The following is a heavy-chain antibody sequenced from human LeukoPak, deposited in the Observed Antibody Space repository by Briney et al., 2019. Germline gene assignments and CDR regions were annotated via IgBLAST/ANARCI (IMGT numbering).Heavy chain of an antibody. CDR2: IYYSGST. D-gene: IGHD1-26*01. V-gene: IGHV4-59*01. Sequence: SETLSLTCTVSGVSISSYYWSWIRQPPGKGLEWIGYIYYSGSTNYNPSLKSRVTISVDTSKNQISLKLSSVTAADTAVYYCARVSGGTYPDYWGQGTLVTVS. CDR1: GVSISSYY. CDR3: ARVSGGTYPDY. J-gene: IGHJ4*02.